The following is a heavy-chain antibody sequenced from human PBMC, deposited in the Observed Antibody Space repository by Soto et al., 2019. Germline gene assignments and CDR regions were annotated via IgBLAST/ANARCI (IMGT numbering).Heavy chain of an antibody. J-gene: IGHJ6*02. Sequence: EVQLVESGGGLVQPGGSLRLSCAASGFSFKDYWMHWVRQAPGKGLVWVSRINTDGRITSYADSVKGRFTISRDNAKNTVYLPMNSLRAEDTATYSCARPYGMDVWGQGTTVTVS. CDR1: GFSFKDYW. CDR3: ARPYGMDV. CDR2: INTDGRIT. V-gene: IGHV3-74*01.